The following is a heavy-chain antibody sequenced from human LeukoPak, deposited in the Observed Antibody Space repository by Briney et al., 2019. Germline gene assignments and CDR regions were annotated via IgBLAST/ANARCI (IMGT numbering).Heavy chain of an antibody. CDR3: ARVTVPYDSSGYPDY. D-gene: IGHD3-22*01. V-gene: IGHV3-21*01. J-gene: IGHJ4*02. CDR2: ISSSSSYI. Sequence: PGGSLRLSCAASGFTFSSYSMNWVRQAPGKGLEWVSSISSSSSYIYYADSVKGRFTISRDNAKNSLYLQMNSLRAEDTAVYYCARVTVPYDSSGYPDYWGQGTLVTVSS. CDR1: GFTFSSYS.